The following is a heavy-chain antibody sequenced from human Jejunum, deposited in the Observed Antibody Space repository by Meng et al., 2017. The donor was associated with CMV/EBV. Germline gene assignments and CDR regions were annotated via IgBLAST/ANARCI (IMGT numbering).Heavy chain of an antibody. CDR2: ISHDGSNY. CDR3: ARDPRFSGGWFDT. CDR1: GFTLSHYV. Sequence: CADSGFTLSHYVMHWVRQAPGKGLEWVAVISHDGSNYYYADSVKGRFTISRDNSKNTLHLQMNSLRPEDTAVYYCARDPRFSGGWFDTWGQGTLVTVSS. D-gene: IGHD3-3*01. V-gene: IGHV3-30-3*01. J-gene: IGHJ5*02.